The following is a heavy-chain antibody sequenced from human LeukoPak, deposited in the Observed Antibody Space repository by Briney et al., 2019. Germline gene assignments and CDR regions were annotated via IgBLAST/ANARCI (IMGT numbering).Heavy chain of an antibody. J-gene: IGHJ4*02. V-gene: IGHV4-61*02. CDR3: ARDRPCGGDCYLSYYFDY. CDR1: AGSISSGSYY. CDR2: IYTSGST. D-gene: IGHD2-21*01. Sequence: SETLSLTCTVSAGSISSGSYYWSWIRQPAGKGLEWIGRIYTSGSTNYNPSLKSRVTISVDTSKNQFSLKLSSVTAADTAVYYCARDRPCGGDCYLSYYFDYWGQGTLVTVSS.